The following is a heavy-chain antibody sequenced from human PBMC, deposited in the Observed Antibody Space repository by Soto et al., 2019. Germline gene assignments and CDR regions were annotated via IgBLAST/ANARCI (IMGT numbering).Heavy chain of an antibody. Sequence: QVQLVQSGHEVKKPGASVTVSCKASGHTFSTYGINWVRQAPGQGLEWMGWISPSNGNTNYAQKFQGRATMTTDTSTSTAYMDLRSLRSDDTAVYYCARGSQNRLLDLDAFDICGQGTMVTVSS. D-gene: IGHD1-1*01. J-gene: IGHJ3*02. CDR3: ARGSQNRLLDLDAFDI. CDR1: GHTFSTYG. CDR2: ISPSNGNT. V-gene: IGHV1-18*01.